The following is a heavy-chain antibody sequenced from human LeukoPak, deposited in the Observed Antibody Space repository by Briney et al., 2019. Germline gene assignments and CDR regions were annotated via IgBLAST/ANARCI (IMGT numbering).Heavy chain of an antibody. CDR2: IWYDGSNK. D-gene: IGHD6-13*01. V-gene: IGHV3-33*06. CDR3: AKDVYSSSWYPYYFDY. CDR1: GFTFSSYG. J-gene: IGHJ4*02. Sequence: GGSLSLSCAASGFTFSSYGMHWVRQAPGKGLEWVAVIWYDGSNKYYADSVKGRFTISRDNSKNTLYLQMNSLRAEDTAVYYCAKDVYSSSWYPYYFDYWGQGTLVTVSS.